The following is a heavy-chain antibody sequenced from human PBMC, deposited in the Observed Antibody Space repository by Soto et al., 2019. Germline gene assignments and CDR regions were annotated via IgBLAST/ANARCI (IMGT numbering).Heavy chain of an antibody. D-gene: IGHD3-22*01. CDR2: INHSGST. Sequence: PSQTLSLTCAVYGGSFSGYYWSWIRQPPGKGLEWIGEINHSGSTNYNPSLKSRVTISVDTSKNQFSLKLSSVTAADTAVYYCARGSSGYYYGSTWWFDPWGQGTLVNVSS. V-gene: IGHV4-34*01. CDR1: GGSFSGYY. J-gene: IGHJ5*02. CDR3: ARGSSGYYYGSTWWFDP.